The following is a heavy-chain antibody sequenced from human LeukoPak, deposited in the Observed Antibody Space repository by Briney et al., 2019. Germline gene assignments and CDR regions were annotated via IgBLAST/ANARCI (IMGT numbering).Heavy chain of an antibody. J-gene: IGHJ4*02. V-gene: IGHV4-59*01. Sequence: SETLSLTCTVSGGSISSYYWSWIRQPPGKGLEWIGYIYYSGSTNYNPSLKSRVTISVDTSKNQFSLKLSSVTAADTAVYYCARASGYSGYDFDYWGQGTLVTVSS. CDR3: ARASGYSGYDFDY. CDR2: IYYSGST. CDR1: GGSISSYY. D-gene: IGHD5-12*01.